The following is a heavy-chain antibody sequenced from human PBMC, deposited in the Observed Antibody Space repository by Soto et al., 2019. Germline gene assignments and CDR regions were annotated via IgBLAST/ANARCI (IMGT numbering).Heavy chain of an antibody. CDR1: GGSISSSTYY. J-gene: IGHJ4*02. D-gene: IGHD3-22*01. CDR2: FFIGGNT. Sequence: SETLSLTCTVSGGSISSSTYYWGWMRQPPGKGLEWIASFFIGGNTYYNPSLKSRVTISVDTSKNQFSLKLSSVTAADTAFYYCARHNYYCDSGGLRYYFDYWGQGTLVTVSS. CDR3: ARHNYYCDSGGLRYYFDY. V-gene: IGHV4-39*01.